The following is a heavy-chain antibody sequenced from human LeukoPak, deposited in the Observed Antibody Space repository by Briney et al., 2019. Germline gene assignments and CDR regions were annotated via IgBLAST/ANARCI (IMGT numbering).Heavy chain of an antibody. CDR1: GFTLSNYW. D-gene: IGHD2-2*01. J-gene: IGHJ4*02. Sequence: PRGSLRLSCAASGFTLSNYWMHWFRQAPGKGLVWVSRINYDGSTNYADSVKGRFTISRDNARNTLYMQMNSLRAGDTAVYYCVRGCSSTSCYPFDCWGQGTLVTVSS. CDR3: VRGCSSTSCYPFDC. CDR2: INYDGST. V-gene: IGHV3-74*01.